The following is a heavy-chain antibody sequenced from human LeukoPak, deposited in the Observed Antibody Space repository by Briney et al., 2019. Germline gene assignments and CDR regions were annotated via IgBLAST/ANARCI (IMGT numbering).Heavy chain of an antibody. J-gene: IGHJ4*02. CDR1: GGSFSGYY. V-gene: IGHV4-34*01. CDR2: INHSGST. D-gene: IGHD3-10*01. Sequence: SETLSLTCAVYGGSFSGYYWSWIRQPPGKGLEWIGEINHSGSTNYNPSLKSRVTTSVDTSKNQFSLKLSSVTAADTAVYYCARHGWAYYYGSGTSYFDYWGQGTLVTVSS. CDR3: ARHGWAYYYGSGTSYFDY.